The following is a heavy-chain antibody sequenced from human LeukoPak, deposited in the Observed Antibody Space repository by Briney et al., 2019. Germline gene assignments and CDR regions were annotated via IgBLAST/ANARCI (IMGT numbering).Heavy chain of an antibody. CDR2: ISSYNADT. CDR1: GYTFSDYS. V-gene: IGHV1-18*01. CDR3: ARVTTVTRSPWSWGPKKIGQEVNWFDP. J-gene: IGHJ5*02. Sequence: ASVKVSCKASGYTFSDYSITWVRQAPGQGLEWMGWISSYNADTNYAQNFQGRVTMTTDRSTRTGYMELRNLRSDDTAVYYCARVTTVTRSPWSWGPKKIGQEVNWFDPWGQGTLITVS. D-gene: IGHD4-17*01.